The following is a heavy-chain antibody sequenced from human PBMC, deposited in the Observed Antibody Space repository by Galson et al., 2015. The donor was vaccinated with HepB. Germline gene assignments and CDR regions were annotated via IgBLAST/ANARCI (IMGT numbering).Heavy chain of an antibody. CDR3: TRHGGTEEVDY. CDR2: IRSKANSYAT. J-gene: IGHJ4*02. V-gene: IGHV3-73*01. D-gene: IGHD7-27*01. Sequence: SLRLSCAASGFTFSSYGMHWVRQASGKGLEWVGRIRSKANSYATAYAASVKGRFTISRDDSKNTAYLQMNSLKTEDTAVYYCTRHGGTEEVDYWGQGTLVTVSS. CDR1: GFTFSSYG.